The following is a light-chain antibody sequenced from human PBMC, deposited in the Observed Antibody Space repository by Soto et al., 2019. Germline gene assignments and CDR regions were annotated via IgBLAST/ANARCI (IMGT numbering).Light chain of an antibody. J-gene: IGLJ2*01. CDR2: TNN. Sequence: QSVLTQPPSASGTPGQRVTISCSGXRSXIGSNTVNWYQLLPGTAPRLLMYTNNQRPSGVPDRFSASKSGTSVSLVISGLQSEDEADYYCAAWDDSLNGPVFGGGTKVTVL. V-gene: IGLV1-44*01. CDR3: AAWDDSLNGPV. CDR1: RSXIGSNT.